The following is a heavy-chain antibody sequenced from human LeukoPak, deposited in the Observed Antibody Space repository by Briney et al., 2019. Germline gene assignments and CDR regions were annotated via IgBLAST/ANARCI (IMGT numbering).Heavy chain of an antibody. J-gene: IGHJ4*02. Sequence: GGSLRLSCAASGFTFSSYSMNWVRQAPGKGLEWVSSISSSSSYIYYADSVKGRFTISRDNAKNSLYLQMNSLRAEDTAVYYCARPFCSGGSCYPKTPFDYWGQGTLVTVSS. CDR1: GFTFSSYS. V-gene: IGHV3-21*01. D-gene: IGHD2-15*01. CDR3: ARPFCSGGSCYPKTPFDY. CDR2: ISSSSSYI.